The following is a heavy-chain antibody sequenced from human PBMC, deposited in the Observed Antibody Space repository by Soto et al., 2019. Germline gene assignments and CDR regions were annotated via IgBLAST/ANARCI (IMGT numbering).Heavy chain of an antibody. CDR3: ARDKITGLFDY. D-gene: IGHD2-8*02. Sequence: PSETLSLTCAVSGGSISSGGYSWSWIRQPPGKGLEWIGCMYHSGSTYYNPSLKSRVTISVDTSKNQFSLKLTSVTAADTAVYYCARDKITGLFDYWGQGTLVTVSS. J-gene: IGHJ4*02. CDR1: GGSISSGGYS. CDR2: MYHSGST. V-gene: IGHV4-30-2*01.